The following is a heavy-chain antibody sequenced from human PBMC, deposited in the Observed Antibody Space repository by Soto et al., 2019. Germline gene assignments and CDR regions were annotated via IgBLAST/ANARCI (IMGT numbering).Heavy chain of an antibody. Sequence: GGSLRLSCAASGFTFSSYAMTWVRQAPGKGLEWVSSISGSGGSTYYADSVKGRFTISRDTSKSTLFLQMNSLRAEDTAVYYCAKRGYCSGGNCYSFDYWGQGTLVTVSS. V-gene: IGHV3-23*01. J-gene: IGHJ4*02. CDR1: GFTFSSYA. CDR2: ISGSGGST. CDR3: AKRGYCSGGNCYSFDY. D-gene: IGHD2-15*01.